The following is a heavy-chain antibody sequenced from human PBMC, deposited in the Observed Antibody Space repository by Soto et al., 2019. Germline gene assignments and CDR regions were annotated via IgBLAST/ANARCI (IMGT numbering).Heavy chain of an antibody. J-gene: IGHJ4*02. CDR3: AKHEGFCSSSTCSYFDY. D-gene: IGHD2-2*01. V-gene: IGHV5-51*01. CDR1: GFTFTNYW. Sequence: PGESLKISCKGSGFTFTNYWIAWVRQMPGKGLEWMRIIYPGDSDTSYSPSFQGQIAIPADKSISTAYLQWSSIRASDTAMYYCAKHEGFCSSSTCSYFDYWGQGSPVTVSS. CDR2: IYPGDSDT.